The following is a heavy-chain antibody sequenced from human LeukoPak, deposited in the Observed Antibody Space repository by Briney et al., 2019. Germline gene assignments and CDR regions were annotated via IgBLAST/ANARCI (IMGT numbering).Heavy chain of an antibody. Sequence: GGSLRLSCAASRFTFSTYAMAWVRQAPGKGLEWVSAISGTGDSTYYADSVKGRFTISRDNSKNTLYLQMNSLRVEDTAVYYCARGLPDLYYYYGMDVWGQGTTVTVSS. CDR2: ISGTGDST. J-gene: IGHJ6*02. D-gene: IGHD2-15*01. CDR1: RFTFSTYA. V-gene: IGHV3-23*01. CDR3: ARGLPDLYYYYGMDV.